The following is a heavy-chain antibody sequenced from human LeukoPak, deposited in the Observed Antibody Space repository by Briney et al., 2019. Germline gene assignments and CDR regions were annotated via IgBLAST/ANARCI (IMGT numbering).Heavy chain of an antibody. Sequence: GGSLRLSCAASGFTFSSYSMTWARQAPGKGLEWVSSISSSSSYIYYADSVKGRFTISRDNAKNSLYLQMNSLRAEDTAVYYCARDGFNWNGGDAFDIWGQGTMVTVSS. J-gene: IGHJ3*02. V-gene: IGHV3-21*01. CDR1: GFTFSSYS. CDR3: ARDGFNWNGGDAFDI. CDR2: ISSSSSYI. D-gene: IGHD1-1*01.